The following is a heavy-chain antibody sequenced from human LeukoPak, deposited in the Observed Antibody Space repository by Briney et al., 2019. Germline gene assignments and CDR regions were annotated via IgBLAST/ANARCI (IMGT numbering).Heavy chain of an antibody. CDR2: ISSSGTYV. CDR3: ARASSKQLAGYLPDGFDT. J-gene: IGHJ3*02. Sequence: GGSLRLSCAASGFTISSYSMNWVRQAPGKGLEWVSSISSSGTYVYYADSVKGRFTISRDNAKNSLSLQMNSLRADDAAVYYCARASSKQLAGYLPDGFDTWGQGTMVTVSS. D-gene: IGHD3-9*01. V-gene: IGHV3-21*01. CDR1: GFTISSYS.